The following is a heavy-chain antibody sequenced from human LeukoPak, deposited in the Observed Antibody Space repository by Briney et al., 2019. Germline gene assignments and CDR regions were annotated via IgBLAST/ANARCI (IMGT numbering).Heavy chain of an antibody. J-gene: IGHJ4*02. V-gene: IGHV3-43*02. D-gene: IGHD5-18*01. CDR2: ISGDGGST. CDR3: AKDTGWGYSYGEFDY. Sequence: TGGSLRLSCAASGFTFDDYAMHWVRQAPGKGLEWVSLISGDGGSTYYADSVRGRFTISRDNSKNSLYLQMNSLRTEDTALYYCAKDTGWGYSYGEFDYWGQGTLVTVSS. CDR1: GFTFDDYA.